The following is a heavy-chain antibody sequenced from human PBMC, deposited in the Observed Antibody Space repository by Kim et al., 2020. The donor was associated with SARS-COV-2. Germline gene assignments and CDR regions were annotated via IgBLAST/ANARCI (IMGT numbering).Heavy chain of an antibody. CDR1: GFTFSSYA. J-gene: IGHJ4*02. V-gene: IGHV3-30-3*01. CDR3: ARSPGGAVAGTYLDC. D-gene: IGHD6-19*01. Sequence: GGSLRLSCAASGFTFSSYAMHWVRQAPGKGLEWVAVISYDGSNKYYADSVKGRFTISRDNSKTTLYLQMNSLRAEDTAVYYCARSPGGAVAGTYLDCWGQGTLDAVSS. CDR2: ISYDGSNK.